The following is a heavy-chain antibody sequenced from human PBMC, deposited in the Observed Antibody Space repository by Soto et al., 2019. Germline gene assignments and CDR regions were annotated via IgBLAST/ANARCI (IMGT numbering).Heavy chain of an antibody. CDR2: ISYDGSSE. Sequence: QVQLVESGGGVVQPGRSLRLSCAASGFTFSTYVMHWVRQAPGKGLEWVAAISYDGSSEHYADSVKGRFTISRDNSKNTLYLQMNSLRPEDTAVYYCARPWSEYNWFDSWGQGTLVTVSS. CDR1: GFTFSTYV. CDR3: ARPWSEYNWFDS. V-gene: IGHV3-30-3*01. J-gene: IGHJ5*01.